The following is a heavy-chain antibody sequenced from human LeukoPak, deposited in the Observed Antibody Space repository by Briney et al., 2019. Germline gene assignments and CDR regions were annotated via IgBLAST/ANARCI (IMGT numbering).Heavy chain of an antibody. D-gene: IGHD2-21*02. CDR1: GFTFGDHA. V-gene: IGHV3-7*03. J-gene: IGHJ3*01. CDR2: INRDGSKN. Sequence: GGSLRLSCIGFGFTFGDHAMSWVRQAPGKGLEWVANINRDGSKNHFVDSVKGRFTISRDNAKNFLYLQMNSLRAEDTAVYFCARDSSPYCGDDCYFDAFDLWGQGTMVTVSS. CDR3: ARDSSPYCGDDCYFDAFDL.